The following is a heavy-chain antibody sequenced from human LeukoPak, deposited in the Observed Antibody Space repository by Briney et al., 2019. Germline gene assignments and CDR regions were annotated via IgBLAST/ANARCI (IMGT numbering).Heavy chain of an antibody. Sequence: SETLSLTCAVYGGSFSGYYWSWIRQPPGKGLEWIGEINHSGSTNYNPSLKSRVTISVDTSKNQLSLKLSSVTVADTAVYYCASRIVPSSDFDYWGQGTLVTVSS. CDR2: INHSGST. J-gene: IGHJ4*02. CDR1: GGSFSGYY. V-gene: IGHV4-34*01. D-gene: IGHD5-12*01. CDR3: ASRIVPSSDFDY.